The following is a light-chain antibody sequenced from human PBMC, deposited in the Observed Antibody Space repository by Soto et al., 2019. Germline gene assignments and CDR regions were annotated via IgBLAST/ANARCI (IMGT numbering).Light chain of an antibody. V-gene: IGLV2-23*01. CDR2: EGS. CDR3: CSYAGSSTLAYV. Sequence: QSALTQPASVSGSPGQSITLSCTGTSSDVGSYNLVSWYQQHPGKAPKHMIYEGSKRPSGVSNRFSGSKSGNTASLTISGLQAEDEADYYCCSYAGSSTLAYVFGTGTKLTVL. J-gene: IGLJ1*01. CDR1: SSDVGSYNL.